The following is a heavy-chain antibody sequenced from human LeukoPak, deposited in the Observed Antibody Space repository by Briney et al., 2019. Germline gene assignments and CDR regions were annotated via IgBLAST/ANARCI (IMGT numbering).Heavy chain of an antibody. D-gene: IGHD3-9*01. CDR3: VRGSSPYYDILTGYSNFDY. J-gene: IGHJ4*02. CDR2: ISSSGSTK. V-gene: IGHV3-48*03. CDR1: GFTFSTYN. Sequence: GGSLRLSCAASGFTFSTYNMNWVRQAPGKGLEWVSYISSSGSTKYYADSVKGRFTISRDNAKNSLYLQMNSLRAEDTAVYYCVRGSSPYYDILTGYSNFDYWGQGTLVTVSS.